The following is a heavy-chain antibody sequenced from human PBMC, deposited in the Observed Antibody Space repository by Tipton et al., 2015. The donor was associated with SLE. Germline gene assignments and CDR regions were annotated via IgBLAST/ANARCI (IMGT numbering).Heavy chain of an antibody. J-gene: IGHJ4*02. V-gene: IGHV4-39*07. CDR2: IYYSGST. Sequence: TLSLTCTVSGGSISSSSYYWGWVRQPPGKGLEWIGSIYYSGSTYYNPSLKSRVTISVDTSKNQFSLKLSSVTAADTAVYYCVGGFGDFDFWGQGTPVTVSS. CDR1: GGSISSSSYY. D-gene: IGHD3-10*01. CDR3: VGGFGDFDF.